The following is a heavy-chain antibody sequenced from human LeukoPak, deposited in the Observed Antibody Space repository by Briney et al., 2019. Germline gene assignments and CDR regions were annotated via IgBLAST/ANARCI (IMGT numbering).Heavy chain of an antibody. D-gene: IGHD5-24*01. J-gene: IGHJ4*02. Sequence: QTGGSLRLSCAASGFTFSGYSMNWVRQAPGKGLEWISYIGIDSGNTNYADSVKGRFTISGDKAKNSLYLQMNSLRVEDTAVYYCARDYKYAFDNWGQGTLVTVSS. V-gene: IGHV3-48*01. CDR2: IGIDSGNT. CDR1: GFTFSGYS. CDR3: ARDYKYAFDN.